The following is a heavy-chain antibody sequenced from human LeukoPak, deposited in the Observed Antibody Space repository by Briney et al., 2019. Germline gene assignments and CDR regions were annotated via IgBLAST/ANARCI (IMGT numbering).Heavy chain of an antibody. CDR3: AGVTTIYGGNRNDY. CDR2: ISASGGST. V-gene: IGHV3-23*01. D-gene: IGHD4-23*01. CDR1: GFTFNNYA. J-gene: IGHJ4*02. Sequence: GGSLRLSCAASGFTFNNYAMSWVRQAPGKGLEWVSAISASGGSTYYADSVKGRFTISRDDSKNTLYLQMNSLRAEDTAVYYCAGVTTIYGGNRNDYWGQGTLVTVSS.